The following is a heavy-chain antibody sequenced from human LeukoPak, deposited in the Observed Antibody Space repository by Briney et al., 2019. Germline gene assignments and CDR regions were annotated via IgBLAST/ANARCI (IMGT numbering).Heavy chain of an antibody. CDR1: GGSISSSNW. CDR3: ARVLRNWFDP. Sequence: PSGTLSLTCAVSGGSISSSNWWSWVRQPPGKGLEWIGEINHSGSTNYNPSLKSRVTISVDTSKNQFSLKLSSVTAADTAVYYCARVLRNWFDPWGQGTLVTVSS. D-gene: IGHD2-15*01. J-gene: IGHJ5*02. V-gene: IGHV4-4*02. CDR2: INHSGST.